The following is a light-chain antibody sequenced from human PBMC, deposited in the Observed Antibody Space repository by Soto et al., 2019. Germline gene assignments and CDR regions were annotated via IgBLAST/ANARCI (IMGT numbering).Light chain of an antibody. CDR2: DVS. V-gene: IGLV2-11*01. J-gene: IGLJ3*02. CDR3: CSYAGSYTWV. Sequence: QSALTQPRSVSGSPEQSVTISCTGTSSDVGGYNYGSWYQPHPGKSPKLMIYDVSKRPSGVHDRLFVCNSCNTSTLTIYVXXXXXXXDYYCCSYAGSYTWVFGGGTKL. CDR1: SSDVGGYNY.